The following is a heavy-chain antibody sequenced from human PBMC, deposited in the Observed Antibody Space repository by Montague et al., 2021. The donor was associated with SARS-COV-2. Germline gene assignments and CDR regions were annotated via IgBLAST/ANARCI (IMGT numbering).Heavy chain of an antibody. CDR1: GGFITSSGFF. CDR2: IYYAGNT. D-gene: IGHD2-21*02. J-gene: IGHJ4*02. V-gene: IGHV4-31*03. CDR3: AAFVVTARKKFDY. Sequence: TLSLTCTVSGGFITSSGFFWSWIRQPPGKGLEWVGCIYYAGNTYYNPSLKSRLSISVDTSKNQISLNLTSVTAADTAAYYCAAFVVTARKKFDYWGQGTLVPVSS.